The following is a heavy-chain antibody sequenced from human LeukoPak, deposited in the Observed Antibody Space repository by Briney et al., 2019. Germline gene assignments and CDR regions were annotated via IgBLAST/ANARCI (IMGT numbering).Heavy chain of an antibody. Sequence: PSETLSLTCTVSGGSISSSSYYWGWIRQPPGKGLEWIGSIYYSGSTYYNPSLKSRVTISVDTSKNQFSLKLSSVTAADTAVYYCARQGYGSGGYYEFDYYYYMDVWGKGTTVTISS. V-gene: IGHV4-39*01. CDR2: IYYSGST. CDR3: ARQGYGSGGYYEFDYYYYMDV. J-gene: IGHJ6*03. CDR1: GGSISSSSYY. D-gene: IGHD3-10*01.